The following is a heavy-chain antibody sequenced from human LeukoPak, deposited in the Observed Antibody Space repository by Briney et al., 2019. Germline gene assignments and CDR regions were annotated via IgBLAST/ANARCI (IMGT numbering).Heavy chain of an antibody. J-gene: IGHJ4*02. V-gene: IGHV4-4*02. CDR3: ARDSSGYPYYFDY. Sequence: SETLSLTCAVSGGSISSSNWWSWVRPPPGKGLEWIGEFYHSGSTNYNPSLKSRVTISVDKSKNQFSLKLSSVTAADTAVYYCARDSSGYPYYFDYWGQGTLVTVSS. CDR1: GGSISSSNW. D-gene: IGHD3-22*01. CDR2: FYHSGST.